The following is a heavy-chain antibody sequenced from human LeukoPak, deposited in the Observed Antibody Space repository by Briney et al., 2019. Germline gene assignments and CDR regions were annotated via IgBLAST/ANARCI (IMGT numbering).Heavy chain of an antibody. CDR2: MYVDGNDK. CDR3: ATLVKTGSGGRGYFDH. D-gene: IGHD2-8*02. J-gene: IGHJ4*02. V-gene: IGHV3-30*02. CDR1: AFIFSSHG. Sequence: GGSLRLSCAASAFIFSSHGFYWVRQAPGKWLEWVAFMYVDGNDKHYADSVKGRFTVSRDNSKNTFRLHMDSLTTADAAVYHCATLVKTGSGGRGYFDHWDQGTLVTVSS.